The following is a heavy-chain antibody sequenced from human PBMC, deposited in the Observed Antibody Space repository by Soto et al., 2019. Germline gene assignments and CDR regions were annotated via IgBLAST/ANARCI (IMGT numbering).Heavy chain of an antibody. D-gene: IGHD6-13*01. CDR1: GGSISSSSYY. Sequence: PSETLSLTCTVSGGSISSSSYYWGWIRQPPGKGLEWIGSIYYSGSTYYNPSLKSRVTISVDTSKNQFSLKLSSVTAADTAVYYCAPERIAAAGTGGMDVWGQGTTVTSP. CDR3: APERIAAAGTGGMDV. CDR2: IYYSGST. J-gene: IGHJ6*02. V-gene: IGHV4-39*01.